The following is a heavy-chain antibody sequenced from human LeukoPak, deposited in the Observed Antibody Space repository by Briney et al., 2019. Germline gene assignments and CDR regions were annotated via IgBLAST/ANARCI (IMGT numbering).Heavy chain of an antibody. V-gene: IGHV4-34*01. CDR3: ARGGPYYDFWSGYSEDAFDI. D-gene: IGHD3-3*01. Sequence: PSETLSLTCAVYGGSFSGYYWSWIRQPPGKGLECIGEINHSGSTNYNPSLKSRVTISVDTSKNQFSLKLSSVTAADTAVYYCARGGPYYDFWSGYSEDAFDIWGQGTMVTVSS. CDR1: GGSFSGYY. J-gene: IGHJ3*02. CDR2: INHSGST.